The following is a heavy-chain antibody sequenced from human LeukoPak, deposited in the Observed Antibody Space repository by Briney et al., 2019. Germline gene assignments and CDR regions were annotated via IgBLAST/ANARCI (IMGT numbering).Heavy chain of an antibody. D-gene: IGHD6-13*01. CDR2: INPNSGGT. CDR3: ARMTYSSSWYSIGYYYYMDV. CDR1: GYTFTGYY. V-gene: IGHV1-2*02. Sequence: GASVKVSCKASGYTFTGYYMHWVRQAPGQGLEWMGWINPNSGGTNYAQKFQGRVTITRNTSISTAYMELSSLRSEDTAVYYCARMTYSSSWYSIGYYYYMDVWGKGATVTVSS. J-gene: IGHJ6*03.